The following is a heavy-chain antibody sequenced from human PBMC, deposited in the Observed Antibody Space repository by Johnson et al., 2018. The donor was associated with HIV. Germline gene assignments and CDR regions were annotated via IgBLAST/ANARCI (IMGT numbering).Heavy chain of an antibody. V-gene: IGHV3-33*08. Sequence: QVQLVESGGGVVQPGRSLRLSCAASGFTFSDYYMSWIRQAPGKGLEWVAFIRYDGSNKYYADAVKGRFNVSRDNAKNSLYLQMNSLRAGDTAVYYCARALGATYAFDIWGQGTMVTVSS. CDR2: IRYDGSNK. J-gene: IGHJ3*02. CDR1: GFTFSDYY. D-gene: IGHD1-26*01. CDR3: ARALGATYAFDI.